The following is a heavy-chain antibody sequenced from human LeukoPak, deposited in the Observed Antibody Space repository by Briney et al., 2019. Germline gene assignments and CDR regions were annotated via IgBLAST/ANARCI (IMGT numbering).Heavy chain of an antibody. CDR2: ISSSGSTI. J-gene: IGHJ4*02. V-gene: IGHV3-11*04. CDR3: ARRESSSLAPLVDY. Sequence: GGSLRLSCAASGFTFSDYYMSWIRQAPGKGLEWVSYISSSGSTIYYADSVKGRFTISRDNAKNSLYLQMNSLRAEDTAVYYCARRESSSLAPLVDYWGQGTLVTVSS. CDR1: GFTFSDYY. D-gene: IGHD6-6*01.